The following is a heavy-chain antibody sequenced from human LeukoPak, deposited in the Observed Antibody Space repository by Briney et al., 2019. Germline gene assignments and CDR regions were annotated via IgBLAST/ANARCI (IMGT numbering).Heavy chain of an antibody. CDR3: ARRLGYCSGGSCYWFDP. CDR2: IYPGDSDT. Sequence: GESLKISCKGSGYSFTSYWISWVRQMPGKGLEWMGIIYPGDSDTRYSPSFQGQVTISADKSISTAYLQWSSLKASDTAMYYCARRLGYCSGGSCYWFDPWGQGTLVTVSS. CDR1: GYSFTSYW. D-gene: IGHD2-15*01. V-gene: IGHV5-51*01. J-gene: IGHJ5*02.